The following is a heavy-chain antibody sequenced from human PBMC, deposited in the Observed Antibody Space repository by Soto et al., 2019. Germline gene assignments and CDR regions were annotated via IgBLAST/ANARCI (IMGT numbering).Heavy chain of an antibody. Sequence: PGGSLRLSCAASGFTFSSYAMHWVRQAPGKGLEWVAVISYDGSNKYYADSVKGRFTISRDNSKNTLYLQMNSLRAEDTAVYYCTREVDTAMVTGPFDYWGQGTLVTVSS. D-gene: IGHD5-18*01. CDR1: GFTFSSYA. J-gene: IGHJ4*02. CDR3: TREVDTAMVTGPFDY. V-gene: IGHV3-30-3*01. CDR2: ISYDGSNK.